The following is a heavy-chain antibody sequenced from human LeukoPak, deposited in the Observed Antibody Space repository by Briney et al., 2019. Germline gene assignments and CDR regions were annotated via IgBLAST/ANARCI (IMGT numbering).Heavy chain of an antibody. CDR2: VGGSGGDT. D-gene: IGHD3-16*01. V-gene: IGHV3-23*01. CDR1: GFTFRSYA. J-gene: IGHJ4*02. CDR3: AKDIGGPGAH. Sequence: GGSLRLSCAASGFTFRSYAMSWVRQAPGKGLEWVSAVGGSGGDTYYADSVQGRFTISRDNSKNTVYLQMNSLRAEDTAVYYFAKDIGGPGAHWTRGTLVSVPS.